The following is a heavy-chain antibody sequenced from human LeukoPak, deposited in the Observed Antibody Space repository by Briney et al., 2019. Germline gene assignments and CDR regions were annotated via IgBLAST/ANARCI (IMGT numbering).Heavy chain of an antibody. CDR1: GFTFSSYW. CDR3: ARAPREWLLGYHFEY. D-gene: IGHD3-3*01. Sequence: GGSLRLSCAASGFTFSSYWMSWVRQAPGKGLEWVANIKHDGSEKYYVDSVEGRFAISRDNGKNSLYLQMNSLRVEDMAVYYCARAPREWLLGYHFEYWGQGTLVTVSS. J-gene: IGHJ4*02. CDR2: IKHDGSEK. V-gene: IGHV3-7*01.